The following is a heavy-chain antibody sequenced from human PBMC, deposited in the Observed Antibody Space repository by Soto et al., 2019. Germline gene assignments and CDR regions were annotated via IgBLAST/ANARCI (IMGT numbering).Heavy chain of an antibody. CDR2: IFYSGST. J-gene: IGHJ6*03. D-gene: IGHD3-3*01. V-gene: IGHV4-59*01. Sequence: PSETLSLTCTVSGGSISSYYWSWIRQPPGKGLEWIGYIFYSGSTNYNPSLKSRVTISVETSKNQFSLKLRSVTAADTAVYYCARAAGDFWSAYVSYYYYMDVWGKGTTVTVSS. CDR3: ARAAGDFWSAYVSYYYYMDV. CDR1: GGSISSYY.